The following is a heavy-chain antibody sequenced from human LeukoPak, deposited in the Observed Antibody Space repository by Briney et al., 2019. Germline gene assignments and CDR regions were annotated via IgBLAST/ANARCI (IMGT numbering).Heavy chain of an antibody. D-gene: IGHD3-3*01. CDR3: TTDLITIFGVEAL. Sequence: PGGSLRLSCAVSEFPFSKAWMSWVRQAPGKGLEWVGRIKSKTDGGTTDYAAPVKGRFTISRDDSKNTLYLQMNSLKTEDTAVYYCTTDLITIFGVEALWGQGTLVTVSS. CDR2: IKSKTDGGTT. CDR1: EFPFSKAW. V-gene: IGHV3-15*01. J-gene: IGHJ4*02.